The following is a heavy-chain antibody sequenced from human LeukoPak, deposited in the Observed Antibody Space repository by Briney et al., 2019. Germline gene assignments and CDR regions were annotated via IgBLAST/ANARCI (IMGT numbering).Heavy chain of an antibody. CDR2: INPHSGDT. J-gene: IGHJ4*02. D-gene: IGHD2-2*01. CDR3: ARVDDHFTSSPFDS. Sequence: VASVKVSCKASGYTFTGFYMHWVRRAPGQGLEWMGWINPHSGDTNYAQNFQGRVTMTRDTSISTAYMEMNRLTSDDTAFYYCARVDDHFTSSPFDSWGQGTLVTVSS. V-gene: IGHV1-2*02. CDR1: GYTFTGFY.